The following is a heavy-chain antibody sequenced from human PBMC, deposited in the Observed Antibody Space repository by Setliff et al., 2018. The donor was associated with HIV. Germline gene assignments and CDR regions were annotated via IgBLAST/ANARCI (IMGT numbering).Heavy chain of an antibody. CDR1: GFTFSSYA. Sequence: GGSLRLSCAASGFTFSSYAMHWVRQPPGKGLEWVAVLSYDGDNYYYADSVRGRFTISRDNSKNTLYLQMNSLRAEDTAVYYCARPKRGGQWLVPIDYWGQGTLVTVSS. CDR3: ARPKRGGQWLVPIDY. D-gene: IGHD6-19*01. V-gene: IGHV3-30*04. CDR2: LSYDGDNY. J-gene: IGHJ4*02.